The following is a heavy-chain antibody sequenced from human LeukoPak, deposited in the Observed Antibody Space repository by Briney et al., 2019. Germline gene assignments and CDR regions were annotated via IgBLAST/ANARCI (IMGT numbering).Heavy chain of an antibody. CDR1: GYTFTGYY. Sequence: ASVKVSCKASGYTFTGYYMHWVRQAPGQGLEWMVWINPNSGGTNYAQKFQGRVTMTRDTSISTAYMELSRLRSDDTAVYYCARLGYCSSTSCFDYWGQGTLVTVSS. J-gene: IGHJ4*02. CDR3: ARLGYCSSTSCFDY. V-gene: IGHV1-2*02. D-gene: IGHD2-2*01. CDR2: INPNSGGT.